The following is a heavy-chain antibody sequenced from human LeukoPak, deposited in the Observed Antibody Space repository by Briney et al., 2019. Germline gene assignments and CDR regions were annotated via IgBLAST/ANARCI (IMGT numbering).Heavy chain of an antibody. D-gene: IGHD1-26*01. CDR1: GFTFSTYG. Sequence: PGGSLRLSCAASGFTFSTYGIHWIRRAPGKGLEWVALIWYDGSKKYYGDYVKGRFTISRDDSKKMVYLQMDSLRAEDTAVYYCARDRDQSGSYNPTLNYWGQGTLVSVSS. V-gene: IGHV3-33*08. CDR2: IWYDGSKK. CDR3: ARDRDQSGSYNPTLNY. J-gene: IGHJ4*02.